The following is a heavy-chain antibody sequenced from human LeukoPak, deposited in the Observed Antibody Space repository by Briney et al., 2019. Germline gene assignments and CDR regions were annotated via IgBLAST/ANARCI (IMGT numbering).Heavy chain of an antibody. Sequence: PGGSLRLSCVASGFTFDDYTMHWARQAPGKGLEWVSLISWDGTTTYYADSVKGRFTISRDNSKNTLYLQMNSLRAEDTAVYYCARGGSGWFCQSCGDYYYMDVWGKGTTVTVSS. CDR1: GFTFDDYT. CDR3: ARGGSGWFCQSCGDYYYMDV. CDR2: ISWDGTTT. J-gene: IGHJ6*03. V-gene: IGHV3-43*01. D-gene: IGHD6-19*01.